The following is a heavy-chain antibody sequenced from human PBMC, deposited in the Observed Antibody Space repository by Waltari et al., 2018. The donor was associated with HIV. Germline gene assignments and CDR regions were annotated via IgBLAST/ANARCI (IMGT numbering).Heavy chain of an antibody. D-gene: IGHD2-2*02. V-gene: IGHV4-34*01. CDR1: GGSFSGYY. J-gene: IGHJ5*02. Sequence: QVQLQQWGAGLLKPSETLSLTCAVYGGSFSGYYLRWIGHPPGQGLEWIGEINHSGSTNYNPSLKSRVTISVDTSKNQSSLKLSSVTAADTAVYYCARGGGYCSSTSCYTRDWFDPWGQGTLVTVSS. CDR3: ARGGGYCSSTSCYTRDWFDP. CDR2: INHSGST.